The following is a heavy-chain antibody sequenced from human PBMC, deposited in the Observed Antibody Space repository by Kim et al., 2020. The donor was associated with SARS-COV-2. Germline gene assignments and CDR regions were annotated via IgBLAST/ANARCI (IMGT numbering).Heavy chain of an antibody. V-gene: IGHV3-30*01. J-gene: IGHJ3*02. D-gene: IGHD6-19*01. Sequence: SVKGRFTISRDNSKNTLNLQMNSLRAEDTAVYYSARDKNGSDWDADAFDIWGQETMVTVSS. CDR3: ARDKNGSDWDADAFDI.